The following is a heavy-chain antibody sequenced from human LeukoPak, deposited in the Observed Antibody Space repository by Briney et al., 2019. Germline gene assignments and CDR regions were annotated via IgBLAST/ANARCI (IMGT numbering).Heavy chain of an antibody. CDR1: GGSISSYY. V-gene: IGHV4-59*01. CDR3: ARATPITMVRGVIDHFDY. J-gene: IGHJ4*02. Sequence: SETLSLTCTVSGGSISSYYWSWVRQPPGKGLEWVGYIYYSGSTNYYPCLKSRVTISVDTSKNQFSLKLSSVTAADTAVYYCARATPITMVRGVIDHFDYWGQGTLVTVSS. D-gene: IGHD3-10*01. CDR2: IYYSGST.